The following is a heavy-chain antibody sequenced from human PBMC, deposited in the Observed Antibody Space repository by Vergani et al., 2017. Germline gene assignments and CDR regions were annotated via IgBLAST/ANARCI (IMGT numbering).Heavy chain of an antibody. Sequence: QVQLVESGGGLVKPGGSLRLSCAASGFTFSDYYMSWIRQAPGKGLEWVSYISSSGSTIYHADSVKGRFTISRDNAKNSLYLQMNSLRAEDTAVYYCARAEVIYDILTGYYIGPPGYWGQGTLVTVSS. CDR1: GFTFSDYY. V-gene: IGHV3-11*04. J-gene: IGHJ4*02. D-gene: IGHD3-9*01. CDR3: ARAEVIYDILTGYYIGPPGY. CDR2: ISSSGSTI.